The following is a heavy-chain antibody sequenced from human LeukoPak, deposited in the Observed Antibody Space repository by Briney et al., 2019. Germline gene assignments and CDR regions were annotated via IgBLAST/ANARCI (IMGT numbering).Heavy chain of an antibody. CDR1: GFTFSDYY. Sequence: PGGSLRLSCAAFGFTFSDYYMSWIRQAPGKGRECGSYISSSRSTIYYADSVKGRFTISRDNAKNSLYLQMNSLRAEDTAVYYCAREYGSGSYSFDYWGQGTLVTVSS. CDR2: ISSSRSTI. J-gene: IGHJ4*02. V-gene: IGHV3-11*01. CDR3: AREYGSGSYSFDY. D-gene: IGHD3-10*01.